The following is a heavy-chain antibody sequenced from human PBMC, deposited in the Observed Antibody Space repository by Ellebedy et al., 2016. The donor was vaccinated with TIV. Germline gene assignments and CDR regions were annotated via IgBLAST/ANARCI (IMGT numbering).Heavy chain of an antibody. V-gene: IGHV3-30*14. CDR2: ISYDGSNK. CDR3: ATGTKYYSYDY. Sequence: GGSLRLXCAASGFTFSSYAMHWVRQAPGKGLEWVAVISYDGSNKYYADSVKGRFTISRDNSKNTLYLQMNSLRAEDTAVYYCATGTKYYSYDYWGQGTLVTVSS. J-gene: IGHJ4*02. CDR1: GFTFSSYA. D-gene: IGHD1-26*01.